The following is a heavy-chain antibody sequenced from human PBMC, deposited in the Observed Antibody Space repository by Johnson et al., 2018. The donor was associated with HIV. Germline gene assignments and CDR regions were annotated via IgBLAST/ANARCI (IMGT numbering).Heavy chain of an antibody. J-gene: IGHJ3*02. CDR3: AKGPVDYGGNYDGFGI. Sequence: LQLVESGGGLVQPGGSLRPPCAASGFTFSSFAMSWVRQAPGKGLEWVAGIPCLGGSKYYPDSVTGRSSISRDNSKNTLYLQMNSLRAEDTAVDFCAKGPVDYGGNYDGFGIWGQGTKVTISS. CDR2: IPCLGGSK. CDR1: GFTFSSFA. V-gene: IGHV3-23*04. D-gene: IGHD4-23*01.